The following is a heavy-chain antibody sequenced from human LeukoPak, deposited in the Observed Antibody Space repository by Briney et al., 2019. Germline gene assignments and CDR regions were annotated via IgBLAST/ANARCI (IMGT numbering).Heavy chain of an antibody. J-gene: IGHJ4*02. D-gene: IGHD6-13*01. CDR2: IYYSGST. CDR3: ARAILSSSWYEVTPFDY. Sequence: PSETLSLTCTVSGGSISSYYWSWIRQPPGKGLEWIGYIYYSGSTYYNPSLKSRVTISVDTSKNQFSLKLSSVTAADTAVYYCARAILSSSWYEVTPFDYWGQGTLVTVSS. V-gene: IGHV4-59*06. CDR1: GGSISSYY.